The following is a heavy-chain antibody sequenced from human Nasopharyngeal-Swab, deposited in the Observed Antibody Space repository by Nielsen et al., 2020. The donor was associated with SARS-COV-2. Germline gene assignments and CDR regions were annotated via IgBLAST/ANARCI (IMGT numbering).Heavy chain of an antibody. D-gene: IGHD3-3*01. J-gene: IGHJ4*02. CDR3: ARDDSSNYDFWSGYYTSCDY. CDR2: ISAYNGNT. Sequence: ASVKVSCKASGYTFTSYGISWVRQAPGQGLEWMGWISAYNGNTNYAQKLQGRVTMTTDTSTSTAYMELRSLRSADTAVYYRARDDSSNYDFWSGYYTSCDYWGQGTLVTVSS. CDR1: GYTFTSYG. V-gene: IGHV1-18*01.